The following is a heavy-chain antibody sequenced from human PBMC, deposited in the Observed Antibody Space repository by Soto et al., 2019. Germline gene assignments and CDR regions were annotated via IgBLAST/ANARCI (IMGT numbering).Heavy chain of an antibody. D-gene: IGHD3-22*01. CDR3: ARDTNYYDSSGNGYYFDY. CDR1: GYTFTNHG. V-gene: IGHV1-18*01. Sequence: ASVKVSCKASGYTFTNHGISWVRQAPGQGLEWMGWISAYNDNTNCAQKLQGRVTMTTDTSTSTAYMELRSLRSDDTAVYYCARDTNYYDSSGNGYYFDYWGQGTLVTVSS. CDR2: ISAYNDNT. J-gene: IGHJ4*02.